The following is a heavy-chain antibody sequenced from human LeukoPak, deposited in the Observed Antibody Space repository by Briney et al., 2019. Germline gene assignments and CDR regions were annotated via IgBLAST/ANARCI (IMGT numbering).Heavy chain of an antibody. CDR1: GFTFSSYA. V-gene: IGHV3-23*01. Sequence: PGGSLRLSCAASGFTFSSYAMSWVRQAPGKGLEWVSAISGSGGSTYYADSAKGRFTISRDNSKNTLYVQMNSLRAEDTAVYFCANQPSLYYFDYWGQGTLVTVSS. J-gene: IGHJ4*02. D-gene: IGHD2-2*01. CDR2: ISGSGGST. CDR3: ANQPSLYYFDY.